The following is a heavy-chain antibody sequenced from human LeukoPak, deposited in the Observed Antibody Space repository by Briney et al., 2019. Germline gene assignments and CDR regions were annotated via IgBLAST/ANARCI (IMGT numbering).Heavy chain of an antibody. CDR2: INHSGST. CDR3: ASGAYSYYYMDV. Sequence: SETLSLTCAVYGGSFIGYYWSWIRQPPGKGLEWIGEINHSGSTNYYPSLKSRVTISVDTSKNQFSLKLSSVTAADTAVYYCASGAYSYYYMDVWGKGTTVTISS. CDR1: GGSFIGYY. D-gene: IGHD1-26*01. J-gene: IGHJ6*03. V-gene: IGHV4-34*01.